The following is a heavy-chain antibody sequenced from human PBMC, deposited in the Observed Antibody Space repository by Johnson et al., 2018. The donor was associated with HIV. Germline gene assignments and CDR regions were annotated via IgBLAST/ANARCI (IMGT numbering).Heavy chain of an antibody. V-gene: IGHV3-30*02. Sequence: QVQLVESGGGVVQPGGSLRLSCAASGFTFSSYGMHWVRQAPGKGLEWVAFIRYDGSNKYSADSVKGRFTISRDNSKNTLYLQMNSLRAEDTAVYYCAKDRRQSSWELLDDAFDIWGQGTMVTVSS. J-gene: IGHJ3*02. CDR3: AKDRRQSSWELLDDAFDI. CDR1: GFTFSSYG. D-gene: IGHD1-26*01. CDR2: IRYDGSNK.